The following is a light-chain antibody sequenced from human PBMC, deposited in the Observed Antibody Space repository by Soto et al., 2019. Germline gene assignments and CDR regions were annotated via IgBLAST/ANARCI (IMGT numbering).Light chain of an antibody. V-gene: IGKV3-20*01. CDR1: QSVTSTY. CDR2: GAS. CDR3: QQYGSSGT. Sequence: EIVLTQSPGTLSLSPGERATLSCRASQSVTSTYLAWYQQKPGQAPRLLIYGASTRATGIPARFSGSGSGTDFTLTISSLEPEDSAIYYCQQYGSSGTFGQGTKVDIK. J-gene: IGKJ1*01.